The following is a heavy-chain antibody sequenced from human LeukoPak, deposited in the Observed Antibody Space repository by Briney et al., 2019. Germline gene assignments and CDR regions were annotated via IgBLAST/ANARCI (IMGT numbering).Heavy chain of an antibody. J-gene: IGHJ6*03. Sequence: SETLSLTCTVSGGSMSYYYWSWIRQPPGKGPEWIGNLFYSGNSNYNPSLKSRVTISIDTSKSQFSLKLTSVTAADTAVYYCARHLNTFDQGGASYYYIDVWGKGTTVAVSS. CDR1: GGSMSYYY. V-gene: IGHV4-59*08. D-gene: IGHD3-16*01. CDR3: ARHLNTFDQGGASYYYIDV. CDR2: LFYSGNS.